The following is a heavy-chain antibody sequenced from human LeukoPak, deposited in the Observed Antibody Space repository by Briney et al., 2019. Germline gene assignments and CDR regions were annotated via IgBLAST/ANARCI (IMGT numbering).Heavy chain of an antibody. CDR1: GFTQSRCG. Sequence: PGGSLRLSCAACGFTQSRCGKQWVRQARGKGGEGGADILYDASYKFFPPSLNGPFTISRYTSKNTLYLEINSLRAEDTAVYYCAKPTRGSGSFLIEYWGQGTLVTVSS. J-gene: IGHJ4*02. CDR2: ILYDASYK. D-gene: IGHD1-26*01. V-gene: IGHV3-33*06. CDR3: AKPTRGSGSFLIEY.